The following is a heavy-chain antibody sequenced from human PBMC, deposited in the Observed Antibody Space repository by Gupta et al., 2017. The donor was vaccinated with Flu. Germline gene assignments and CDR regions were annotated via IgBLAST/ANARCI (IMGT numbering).Heavy chain of an antibody. V-gene: IGHV3-33*01. Sequence: QVQLAESGGGVVQPGTSLRLSCVASGFTFRSNGLHWVRQGPGKGLEWVAIIYYDGSQQYYSDSVKGRFTISRDNSKNTVYLQMNSLRAEDTGVYFCARWNLGYCTTSCHGDALDLWGPGTMVTVSS. J-gene: IGHJ3*01. D-gene: IGHD2-8*01. CDR3: ARWNLGYCTTSCHGDALDL. CDR2: IYYDGSQQ. CDR1: GFTFRSNG.